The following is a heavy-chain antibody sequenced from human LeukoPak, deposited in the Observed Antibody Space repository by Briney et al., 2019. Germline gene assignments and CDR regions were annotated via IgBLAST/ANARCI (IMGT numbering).Heavy chain of an antibody. Sequence: SSETLSLTCTVSGGSISSSSYYWGWIRQPPGKGLEWIGSIYYSGSTYYNPSLKSRVTISVDTSKNQFSLKLSSVTAADTAVYYCEGVRGVAVYYYYADVWGKGTTVTVSS. V-gene: IGHV4-39*01. CDR1: GGSISSSSYY. D-gene: IGHD3-10*01. CDR2: IYYSGST. J-gene: IGHJ6*03. CDR3: EGVRGVAVYYYYADV.